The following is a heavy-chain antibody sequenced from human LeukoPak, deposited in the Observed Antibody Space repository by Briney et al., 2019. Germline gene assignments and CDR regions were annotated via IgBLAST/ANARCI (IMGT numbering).Heavy chain of an antibody. CDR2: IYTSGST. CDR3: ARENSGSYREFDY. Sequence: SETRSLTCTVSGGSISSYYWSWIRQPAGKGLEWIGRIYTSGSTNYNASLKSRVTMSVDTSKNQFSLTLSSVTAADTAVFYCARENSGSYREFDYWGQGTLVTVSS. J-gene: IGHJ4*02. D-gene: IGHD1-26*01. CDR1: GGSISSYY. V-gene: IGHV4-4*07.